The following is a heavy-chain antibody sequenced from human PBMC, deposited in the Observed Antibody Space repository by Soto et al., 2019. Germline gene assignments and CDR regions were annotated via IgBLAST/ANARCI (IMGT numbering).Heavy chain of an antibody. CDR3: VRILQRLLWRYYFYYLAA. J-gene: IGHJ6*03. D-gene: IGHD2-2*01. Sequence: PGGSPRLSSASPGFTFSSYAMSWVRQAPGKGLEWVSTISGSGGGTYYADSVKGRFTISRDNAKNTLYLQMNSLRAEDTAVYYCVRILQRLLWRYYFYYLAAWGKGTTVTVSS. CDR1: GFTFSSYA. CDR2: ISGSGGGT. V-gene: IGHV3-23*01.